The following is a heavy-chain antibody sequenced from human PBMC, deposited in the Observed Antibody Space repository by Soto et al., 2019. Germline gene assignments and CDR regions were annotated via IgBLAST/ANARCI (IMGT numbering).Heavy chain of an antibody. Sequence: SVKVSCKASGGTFSSYAISWVRQAPGQGLEWMGGIIPIFGTANYAQKFQGRVTITADESTSTAYMELSSLRSEDTAVYYCARITYYYDSSGYAPGYYYGMDVWGQGTTVTVSS. CDR3: ARITYYYDSSGYAPGYYYGMDV. V-gene: IGHV1-69*13. D-gene: IGHD3-22*01. J-gene: IGHJ6*02. CDR2: IIPIFGTA. CDR1: GGTFSSYA.